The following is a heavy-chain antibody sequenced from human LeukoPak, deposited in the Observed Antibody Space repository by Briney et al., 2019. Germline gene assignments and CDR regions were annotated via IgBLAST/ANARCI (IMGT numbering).Heavy chain of an antibody. CDR3: ASLYYYDSSVGFDY. Sequence: SETLSLTCTVSGGSISSYYWSWIRQPPGKGLEWIGYIYYSGSTNYNPSLKSRVTISVDTSKNQFSLKLSSVTAADTAVYYCASLYYYDSSVGFDYWGQGTLVTVSS. J-gene: IGHJ4*02. CDR1: GGSISSYY. CDR2: IYYSGST. V-gene: IGHV4-59*08. D-gene: IGHD3-22*01.